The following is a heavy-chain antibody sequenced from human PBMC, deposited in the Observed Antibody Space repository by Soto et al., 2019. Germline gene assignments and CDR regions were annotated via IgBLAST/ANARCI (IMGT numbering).Heavy chain of an antibody. CDR3: ARENYDFWSGYYRFRVNWFDP. J-gene: IGHJ5*02. V-gene: IGHV4-59*01. D-gene: IGHD3-3*01. Sequence: SETLSLTCPVSGGSISSYYWSWIRQPPGKGLEWIGYIYYSGSTNYNPSLKSRVTISVDTSKNQFSLKLSSVTAADTAVYYCARENYDFWSGYYRFRVNWFDPWGQGTLVTVSS. CDR2: IYYSGST. CDR1: GGSISSYY.